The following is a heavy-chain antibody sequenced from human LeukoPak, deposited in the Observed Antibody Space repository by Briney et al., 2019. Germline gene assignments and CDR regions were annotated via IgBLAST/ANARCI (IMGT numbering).Heavy chain of an antibody. CDR3: ARGVFSSNYDYVWGSYRSDAFDI. CDR1: GYTFTSYG. D-gene: IGHD3-16*02. Sequence: GASVKVSCKASGYTFTSYGISWVRQAPGQGLEWMGWISAYNGNTNYAQKLQGRVTMTTDTSTSTAYMELRSLRSDDTAVYYCARGVFSSNYDYVWGSYRSDAFDIWGQGTMVTVSS. J-gene: IGHJ3*02. V-gene: IGHV1-18*01. CDR2: ISAYNGNT.